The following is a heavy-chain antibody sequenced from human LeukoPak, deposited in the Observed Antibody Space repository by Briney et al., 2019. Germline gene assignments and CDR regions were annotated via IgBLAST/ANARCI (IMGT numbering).Heavy chain of an antibody. V-gene: IGHV1-69*13. Sequence: GASVKVSCKASGGTFSSYAISWVRQAPVQGLEWMGGIIPIFGTANYAQKFQGRVTITADESTSTAYMELSSLRSEDTAVYYCASPYDSSGYYYGFDYWGQGTLVTVSS. CDR1: GGTFSSYA. CDR2: IIPIFGTA. CDR3: ASPYDSSGYYYGFDY. D-gene: IGHD3-22*01. J-gene: IGHJ4*02.